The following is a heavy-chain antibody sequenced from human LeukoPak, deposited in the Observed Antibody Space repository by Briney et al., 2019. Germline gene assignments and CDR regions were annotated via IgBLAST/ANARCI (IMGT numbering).Heavy chain of an antibody. V-gene: IGHV4-39*01. CDR1: GGSISSSSYY. CDR3: ARHPYSSGWYGDY. J-gene: IGHJ4*02. CDR2: IYYSGST. D-gene: IGHD6-19*01. Sequence: SETLSLTCTVSGGSISSSSYYWGWIRQPPGKALEWIGSIYYSGSTYYNPSLKSRVTISVDTSKNQFSLKLSSVTAADTAVYYCARHPYSSGWYGDYWGQGTLVTVSS.